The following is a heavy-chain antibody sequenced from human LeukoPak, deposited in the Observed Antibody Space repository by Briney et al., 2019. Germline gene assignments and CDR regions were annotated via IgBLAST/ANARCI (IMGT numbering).Heavy chain of an antibody. D-gene: IGHD6-19*01. CDR3: ARHGAVAGTPTFDY. J-gene: IGHJ4*02. CDR2: IYYSGST. Sequence: SETLSLTCTVSGDSISGYYWSWIRQPPGRGLEWIGYIYYSGSTIYNPSLKSRVTISVDTSKNQFSLKLSSVTAADTAVYYCARHGAVAGTPTFDYWGQGTLVTVSS. CDR1: GDSISGYY. V-gene: IGHV4-59*08.